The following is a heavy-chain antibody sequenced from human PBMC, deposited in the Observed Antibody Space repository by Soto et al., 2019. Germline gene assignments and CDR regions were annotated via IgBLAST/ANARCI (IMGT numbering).Heavy chain of an antibody. CDR3: ARGRWELARCFDY. CDR1: GGSITTYY. V-gene: IGHV4-59*01. J-gene: IGHJ4*02. D-gene: IGHD1-26*01. CDR2: IYDDGTT. Sequence: PSETLSLTCTVSGGSITTYYWSWIRKPPGKGLEWIGYIYDDGTTKYNPSFMGRVTVSVDTSKNQVSLKLTSVTATDMAVYYCARGRWELARCFDYWGLGTLVTVSS.